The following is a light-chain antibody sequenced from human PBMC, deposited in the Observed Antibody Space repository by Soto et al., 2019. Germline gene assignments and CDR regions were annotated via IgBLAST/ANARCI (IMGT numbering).Light chain of an antibody. CDR2: GAS. J-gene: IGKJ2*01. CDR1: QSVSSTY. V-gene: IGKV3-20*01. Sequence: IVLTQSPGTLSLSPGKRATLSCRASQSVSSTYLAWYQQKPGQAPRLLIYGASSRATGIPDRFSGSGSGTDFTLTISRLEPEDFAVYYCQQYGSSPPMYTFGQGTKLEIK. CDR3: QQYGSSPPMYT.